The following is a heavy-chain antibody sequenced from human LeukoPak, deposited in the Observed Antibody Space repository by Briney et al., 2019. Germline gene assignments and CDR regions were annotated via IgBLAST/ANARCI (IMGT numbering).Heavy chain of an antibody. CDR1: GYTFTSYG. D-gene: IGHD5-24*01. Sequence: ASVKVSCKASGYTFTSYGISWVRQAPGQGLEWMGWICAYNGNTNYAQKLQGRVTMTTDTSTSTAYMELRSLRSDDTAVYYCARASPLGGWLQFQILPYYFDYWGQGTLVTVSS. V-gene: IGHV1-18*01. J-gene: IGHJ4*02. CDR2: ICAYNGNT. CDR3: ARASPLGGWLQFQILPYYFDY.